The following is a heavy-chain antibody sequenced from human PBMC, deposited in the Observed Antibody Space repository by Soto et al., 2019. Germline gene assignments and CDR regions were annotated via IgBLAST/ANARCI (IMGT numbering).Heavy chain of an antibody. V-gene: IGHV1-3*01. CDR3: ARGEVRGVIPLDFDY. CDR2: INAGNGNT. CDR1: GYTFTSYA. Sequence: QVQLVQSGAEVKKPGASVKVSCKASGYTFTSYAMHWVRQAPGQRLEWMGWINAGNGNTKYSQKFQGRVTITRDTSASTAYMELSSLRSEDTAVYYCARGEVRGVIPLDFDYWGQGTLVTVSS. J-gene: IGHJ4*02. D-gene: IGHD3-10*01.